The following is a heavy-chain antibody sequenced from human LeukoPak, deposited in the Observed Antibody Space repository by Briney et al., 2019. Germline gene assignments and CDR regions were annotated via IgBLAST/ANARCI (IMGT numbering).Heavy chain of an antibody. D-gene: IGHD6-25*01. Sequence: ASLKVSCKASGYTFSSYGISWVRPAPGQGLEWMGWINVHNGNTKYTQKFQGRVTMTTDTSTSTAYMELRGLRSDDTAVYYCARDLLLYSSGWTGFFDYWGQGTLVTVSS. J-gene: IGHJ4*02. CDR2: INVHNGNT. V-gene: IGHV1-18*01. CDR1: GYTFSSYG. CDR3: ARDLLLYSSGWTGFFDY.